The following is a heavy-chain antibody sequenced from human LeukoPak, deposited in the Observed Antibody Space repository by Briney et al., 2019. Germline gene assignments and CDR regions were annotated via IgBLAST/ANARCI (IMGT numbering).Heavy chain of an antibody. CDR3: AKELLTYDILTGPDY. Sequence: GRSLRLSCAASGFTFSSYDMHWVRQAPGKGLEWVAVISYDGSNKYYADSVKGRFTISRDNSKNTLYLQMNSLRAEDTAVYYCAKELLTYDILTGPDYWGQGTLVTVSS. CDR1: GFTFSSYD. CDR2: ISYDGSNK. J-gene: IGHJ4*02. V-gene: IGHV3-30*18. D-gene: IGHD3-9*01.